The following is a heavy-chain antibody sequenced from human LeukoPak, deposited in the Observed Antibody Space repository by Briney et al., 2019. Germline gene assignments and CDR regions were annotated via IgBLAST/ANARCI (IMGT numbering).Heavy chain of an antibody. CDR2: ISPDETVK. CDR1: GFTFSSYA. Sequence: GGSLRLSCAASGFTFSSYATGWVRQAPGKGLEWVANISPDETVKTYVDAVEGRFTISKDNAKNSVYLQMNSLTVEDTAVYYCARDSRWGQGTLVSVSS. CDR3: ARDSR. V-gene: IGHV3-7*01. J-gene: IGHJ4*02.